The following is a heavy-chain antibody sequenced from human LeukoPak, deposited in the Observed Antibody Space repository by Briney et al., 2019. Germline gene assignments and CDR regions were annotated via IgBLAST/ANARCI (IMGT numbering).Heavy chain of an antibody. CDR3: AKDRDYGGNSRGIDYFDY. Sequence: GGSLRLTCAASGFAFSDYVMGWVRQAPGKGLEWVSYISDRGDRTYYPDSVKGRFTISRDNSKHMLYLQMNTLRADDTAIYYCAKDRDYGGNSRGIDYFDYWGQGTLVTVSS. V-gene: IGHV3-23*01. CDR1: GFAFSDYV. J-gene: IGHJ4*02. CDR2: ISDRGDRT. D-gene: IGHD4-23*01.